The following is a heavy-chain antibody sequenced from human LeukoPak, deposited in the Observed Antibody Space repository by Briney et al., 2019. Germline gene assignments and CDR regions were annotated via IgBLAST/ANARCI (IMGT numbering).Heavy chain of an antibody. D-gene: IGHD3-22*01. CDR1: GFSLSTSGVG. Sequence: SGPTLVKPTQTLTLTCTFSGFSLSTSGVGVGWIRQPPGKPLEWLALIYWDDDKRYSPSLKSRLTNTKDPSKNQVVLTMTNMDPVDTATYYCALNGYDSSPHDAFDIWGQGTMVTVSS. CDR2: IYWDDDK. CDR3: ALNGYDSSPHDAFDI. V-gene: IGHV2-5*02. J-gene: IGHJ3*02.